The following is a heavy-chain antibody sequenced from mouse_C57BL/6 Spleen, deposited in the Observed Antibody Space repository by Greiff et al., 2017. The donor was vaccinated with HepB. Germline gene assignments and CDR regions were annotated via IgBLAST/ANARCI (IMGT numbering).Heavy chain of an antibody. V-gene: IGHV1-80*01. J-gene: IGHJ3*01. Sequence: VKLQQSGAELVKPGASVKISCKASGYAFSSYWMNWVKQRPGKGLEWIGQIYPGDGDTNYNGKFKGKATLTADKSSSTAYMQLSSLTSEDSAVYFCARSDYDYAPAWFAYWGQGTLVTVSA. CDR1: GYAFSSYW. D-gene: IGHD2-4*01. CDR3: ARSDYDYAPAWFAY. CDR2: IYPGDGDT.